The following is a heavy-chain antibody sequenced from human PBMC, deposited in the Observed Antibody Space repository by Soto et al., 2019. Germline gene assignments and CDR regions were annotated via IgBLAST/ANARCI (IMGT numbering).Heavy chain of an antibody. CDR3: ARDRDYPLDRVY. J-gene: IGHJ4*02. CDR2: ITSSSSYM. V-gene: IGHV3-21*01. CDR1: GFNFSSYT. Sequence: PGGSMRLSCAASGFNFSSYTMNWVRQAPGKGLEWVSSITSSSSYMYYADSVKGRFTISRDNAKNSLYLQMNSLRAEDTAVYYCARDRDYPLDRVYWGQGTLVTVSS. D-gene: IGHD3-16*01.